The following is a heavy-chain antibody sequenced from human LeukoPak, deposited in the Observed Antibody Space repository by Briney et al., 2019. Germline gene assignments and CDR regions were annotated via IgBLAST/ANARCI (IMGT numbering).Heavy chain of an antibody. Sequence: ASVKVSCKASGGTFSSYAISWVRQAPGQGLEWMGGIIPIFGTANYAQKFQGRVTITADESTSTPYMELSSLRSEDTAVYYCARGGYSSSWYYFDYWGQGTLVTVSS. CDR2: IIPIFGTA. CDR1: GGTFSSYA. D-gene: IGHD6-13*01. CDR3: ARGGYSSSWYYFDY. V-gene: IGHV1-69*13. J-gene: IGHJ4*02.